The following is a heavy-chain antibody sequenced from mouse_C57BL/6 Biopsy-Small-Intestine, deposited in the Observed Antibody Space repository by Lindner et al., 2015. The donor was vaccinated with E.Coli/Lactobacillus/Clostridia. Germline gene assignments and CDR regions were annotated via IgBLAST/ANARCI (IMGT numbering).Heavy chain of an antibody. V-gene: IGHV1-58*01. CDR2: IYIGNGYT. CDR3: ARNHFGSSPYYFDY. Sequence: VQLQESGAELVRPGSSVRMSCKTSGYTFTSYGLNWVKQRPGQGLEWIGFIYIGNGYTDYNEKFKGKATLTSDTSSSTAYMQLTGLTSEDSAIYFCARNHFGSSPYYFDYWGQGTTLTVFS. CDR1: GYTFTSYG. J-gene: IGHJ2*01. D-gene: IGHD1-1*01.